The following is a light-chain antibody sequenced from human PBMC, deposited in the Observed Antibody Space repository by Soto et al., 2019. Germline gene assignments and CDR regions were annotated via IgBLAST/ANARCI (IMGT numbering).Light chain of an antibody. CDR2: DDN. Sequence: QSVLTQPPSVSAAPGQKVTISCSGSSSNIGGNSVSWYQQLPGTAPKLLIYDDNKRPSGIPDRFSGSKSGTSATLGITGFQTGDEDDYYCGSWDSSLSADVFGTGTKSPA. V-gene: IGLV1-51*01. CDR3: GSWDSSLSADV. J-gene: IGLJ1*01. CDR1: SSNIGGNS.